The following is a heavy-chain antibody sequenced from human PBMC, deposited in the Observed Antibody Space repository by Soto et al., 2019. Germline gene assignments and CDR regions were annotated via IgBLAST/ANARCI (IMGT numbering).Heavy chain of an antibody. J-gene: IGHJ4*02. D-gene: IGHD3-10*01. CDR2: IWYDGSNK. Sequence: QVQLVESGGGVVQPGRSLRLSCAASGFTFSSYGMHWVRQAPGKGLEWVAVIWYDGSNKYYADSVKGRFTISRDNSKNTLYLQMNSLRAEETAVYYCARAGSYYCSGYYFDYWGQGTLVTVSS. V-gene: IGHV3-33*01. CDR1: GFTFSSYG. CDR3: ARAGSYYCSGYYFDY.